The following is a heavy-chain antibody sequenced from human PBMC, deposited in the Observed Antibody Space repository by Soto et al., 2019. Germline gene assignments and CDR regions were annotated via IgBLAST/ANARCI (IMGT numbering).Heavy chain of an antibody. J-gene: IGHJ5*02. CDR1: GGSISSYY. CDR3: ARDRPARDWPLGPLDWFDP. D-gene: IGHD2-21*01. CDR2: IYYSGST. V-gene: IGHV4-59*01. Sequence: SETLSLTCTVSGGSISSYYWSWIRQPPGKGLEWIGYIYYSGSTNYNPSLKSRVTISVDKSKNQLSLKRSSVTAADTAVYYCARDRPARDWPLGPLDWFDPWGQGTLVTVSS.